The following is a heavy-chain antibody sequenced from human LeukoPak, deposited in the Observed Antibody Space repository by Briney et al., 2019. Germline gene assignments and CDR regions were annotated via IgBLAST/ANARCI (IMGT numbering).Heavy chain of an antibody. D-gene: IGHD2-2*02. Sequence: SETLSLTCTLSGGSISSTSFYWGWIRQPPGKGLEWIGEINHSGSTNYNPSLKSRVTISVDTSKNQFSLKLSSVTAADTAVYYCARGGGIVVVPAAKPDQERPFDYWGQGTLVTVSS. CDR1: GGSISSTSFY. CDR3: ARGGGIVVVPAAKPDQERPFDY. V-gene: IGHV4-39*07. J-gene: IGHJ4*02. CDR2: INHSGST.